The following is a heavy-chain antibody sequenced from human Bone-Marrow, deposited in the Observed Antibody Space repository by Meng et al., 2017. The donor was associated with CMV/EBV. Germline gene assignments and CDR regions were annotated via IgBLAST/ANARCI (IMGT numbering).Heavy chain of an antibody. D-gene: IGHD6-19*01. V-gene: IGHV4-59*01. CDR1: GGSINSYY. Sequence: GSLRLSCTVSGGSINSYYWSWIRQPPGKGLEWIGYIYYSGSTNYNPSLKSRVTISVDTSKNQFSLKLSSVTAADTAVYYCARNRLSGPTLDYWGQGTLVAVSS. CDR2: IYYSGST. J-gene: IGHJ4*02. CDR3: ARNRLSGPTLDY.